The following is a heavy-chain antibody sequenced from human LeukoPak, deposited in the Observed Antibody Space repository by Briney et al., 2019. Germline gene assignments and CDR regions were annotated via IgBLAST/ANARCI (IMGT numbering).Heavy chain of an antibody. D-gene: IGHD6-19*01. V-gene: IGHV4-39*01. CDR2: IYYSGST. CDR3: ATREQWLVGPRGWYFDL. CDR1: AGSISSSSYY. Sequence: SESLSLTCPVSAGSISSSSYYWGWIRQPPGKGLEWIGRIYYSGSTYYIPSLKSRVTISVDTSKNQFSLKLSSVTAADTAVYYCATREQWLVGPRGWYFDLWGRGTLVTVSS. J-gene: IGHJ2*01.